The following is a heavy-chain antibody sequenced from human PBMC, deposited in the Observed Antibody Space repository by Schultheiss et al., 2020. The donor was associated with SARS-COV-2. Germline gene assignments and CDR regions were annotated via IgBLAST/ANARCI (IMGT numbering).Heavy chain of an antibody. CDR3: ARRGATDYYYGMDV. CDR1: GYTFTSYG. Sequence: ASVKVSCMASGYTFTSYGISWVRQAPGQGLEWMGWISGYNGKTNYAHKLQGRVTLTTDTSTTTAYMELRSLRSEDTAVYYCARRGATDYYYGMDVWGQGTTVTVSS. V-gene: IGHV1-18*01. D-gene: IGHD1-1*01. J-gene: IGHJ6*02. CDR2: ISGYNGKT.